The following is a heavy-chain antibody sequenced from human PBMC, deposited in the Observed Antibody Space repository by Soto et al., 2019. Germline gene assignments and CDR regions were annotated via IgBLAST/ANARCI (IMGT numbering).Heavy chain of an antibody. J-gene: IGHJ3*02. D-gene: IGHD6-19*01. Sequence: GASVKVSCKASGGTFSSYAISWVRQAPGQGLEWMGGIIPIFGTANYAQKFQGRVTITADESTSTAYMELSSLRSEDTAVYYCARDPDSSGLSGVVGAFDSWAQGKMVTVSS. CDR2: IIPIFGTA. V-gene: IGHV1-69*13. CDR3: ARDPDSSGLSGVVGAFDS. CDR1: GGTFSSYA.